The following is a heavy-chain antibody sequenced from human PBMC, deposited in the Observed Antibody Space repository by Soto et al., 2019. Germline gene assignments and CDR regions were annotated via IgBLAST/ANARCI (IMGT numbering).Heavy chain of an antibody. CDR1: GGALRSYA. J-gene: IGHJ4*02. Sequence: GTSVEVSCEACGGALRSYASRWVRHAPGQGLEWMGGIIPIFGTANYAQKFQGRGTIPADESTSTAYMELSSLRSEDTDVYYCARYSLLAAAGRSFDYWGLGTLVTVSS. D-gene: IGHD6-13*01. CDR3: ARYSLLAAAGRSFDY. V-gene: IGHV1-69*13. CDR2: IIPIFGTA.